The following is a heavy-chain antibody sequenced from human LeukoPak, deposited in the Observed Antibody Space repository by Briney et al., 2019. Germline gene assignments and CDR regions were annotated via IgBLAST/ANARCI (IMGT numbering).Heavy chain of an antibody. D-gene: IGHD6-19*01. Sequence: PGGSLRLSCAASGFTFSSYSMNWVRQAPGKGLEWVSSISTSSIYIYYADSLKGRFTISRDNAKNSLYLQMNSLRAEDTAVYYCAKEVENSSGWYSHFDYWGQGTLVTVSS. CDR3: AKEVENSSGWYSHFDY. CDR1: GFTFSSYS. J-gene: IGHJ4*02. CDR2: ISTSSIYI. V-gene: IGHV3-21*01.